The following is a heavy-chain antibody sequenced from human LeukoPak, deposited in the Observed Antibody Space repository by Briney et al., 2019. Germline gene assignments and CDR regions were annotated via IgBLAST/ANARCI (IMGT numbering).Heavy chain of an antibody. Sequence: ASVKVSCKASGYTFTGYYMHWVRQAPGQGLEWMGWINPNSGGTNYAQKFQGRVTMTRDTSISTAYMELSGLRSDDTAVYYCARVRYSYGNWFDPWGQGTLVTVSS. D-gene: IGHD5-18*01. J-gene: IGHJ5*02. CDR2: INPNSGGT. CDR1: GYTFTGYY. CDR3: ARVRYSYGNWFDP. V-gene: IGHV1-2*02.